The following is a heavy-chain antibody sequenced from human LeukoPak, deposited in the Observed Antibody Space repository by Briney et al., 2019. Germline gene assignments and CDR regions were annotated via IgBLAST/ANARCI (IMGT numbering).Heavy chain of an antibody. Sequence: GGSLRLSCAASGFTFSNYGMHWVRQAPGKGLEWVAFIRYDGTNKYYADSVKGRLTISRDNAKNSLYLQMNSLRAEDTAVYYCARRSGGSDYWGQGTLVTVSS. D-gene: IGHD2-15*01. V-gene: IGHV3-30*02. J-gene: IGHJ4*02. CDR2: IRYDGTNK. CDR1: GFTFSNYG. CDR3: ARRSGGSDY.